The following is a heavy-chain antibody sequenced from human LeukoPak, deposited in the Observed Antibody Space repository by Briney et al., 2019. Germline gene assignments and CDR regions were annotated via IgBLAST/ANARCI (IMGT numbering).Heavy chain of an antibody. CDR2: INHSGST. D-gene: IGHD2-2*01. V-gene: IGHV4-34*01. J-gene: IGHJ6*03. CDR3: ARQRGGSTSWRVYYYYYMDV. CDR1: GGSFSGYY. Sequence: SETLSLTCAVYGGSFSGYYWSWIRQPPGKGLEWIGEINHSGSTNYNPSLKSRVTISVDTSKNQFSLKLSSVTAADTAVYYCARQRGGSTSWRVYYYYYMDVWGKGTTVTVSS.